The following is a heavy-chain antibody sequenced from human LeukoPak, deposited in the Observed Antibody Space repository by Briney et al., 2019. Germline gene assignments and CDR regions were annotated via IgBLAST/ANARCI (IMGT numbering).Heavy chain of an antibody. Sequence: SQTLSLTCAISGDSFSNKNTAWNWIRQSPSRGLEWLGRTYYRSKWHNTYAASVKSRITINPDTSKNQFSLQLNSVTPEDTAVYYCARDLTGYSLRYFDYWGQGTLVTVSS. CDR3: ARDLTGYSLRYFDY. CDR1: GDSFSNKNTA. CDR2: TYYRSKWHN. D-gene: IGHD3-9*01. V-gene: IGHV6-1*01. J-gene: IGHJ4*02.